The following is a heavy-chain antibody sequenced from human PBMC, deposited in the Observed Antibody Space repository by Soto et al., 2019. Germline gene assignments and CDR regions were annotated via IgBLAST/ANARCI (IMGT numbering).Heavy chain of an antibody. Sequence: GSLRLSCAASGFIFNRYTMTWVRQAPGKGLEWVASIGVNVGHIFYADSVQGRATISRDDARSTLYLQLDNLKVEDTAVYYCAKWQQLQWGQGTLVTVSS. CDR2: IGVNVGHI. D-gene: IGHD6-13*01. CDR1: GFIFNRYT. CDR3: AKWQQLQ. V-gene: IGHV3-21*06. J-gene: IGHJ4*02.